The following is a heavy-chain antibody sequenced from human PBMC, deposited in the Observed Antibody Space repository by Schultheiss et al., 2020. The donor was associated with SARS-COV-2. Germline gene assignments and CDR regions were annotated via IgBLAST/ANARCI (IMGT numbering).Heavy chain of an antibody. D-gene: IGHD3-3*01. Sequence: GGSLRLSCTASGFTFGDYAMSWVRQAPGKGLEWVGFIRSKAYGGTTEYAASVKGRFTISRDDSKSIAYLQMNSLKTEDTAVYYCTRGNDFWSGYSTGYWGQGTLVTVSS. J-gene: IGHJ4*02. CDR1: GFTFGDYA. CDR2: IRSKAYGGTT. V-gene: IGHV3-49*04. CDR3: TRGNDFWSGYSTGY.